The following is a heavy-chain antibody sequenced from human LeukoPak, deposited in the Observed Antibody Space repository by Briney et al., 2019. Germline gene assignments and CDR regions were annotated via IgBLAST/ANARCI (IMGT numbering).Heavy chain of an antibody. V-gene: IGHV3-21*01. D-gene: IGHD6-19*01. CDR1: GFTFSSYS. J-gene: IGHJ4*02. CDR3: ARDHHAAGIAVADPDDY. Sequence: GGSLRLSCAASGFTFSSYSMNWVRQAPGKGLEWVSSISSSSSYIYYADSVKGRFTISRDNAKNSLYLQMNSLRAEDTAVYYCARDHHAAGIAVADPDDYWGQGTLVTASS. CDR2: ISSSSSYI.